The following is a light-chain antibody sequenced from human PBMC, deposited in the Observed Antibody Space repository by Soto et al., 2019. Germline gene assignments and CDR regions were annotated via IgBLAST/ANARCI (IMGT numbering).Light chain of an antibody. CDR2: GAS. CDR1: QSVSSSY. J-gene: IGKJ1*01. CDR3: QQYNNWPRT. Sequence: EIVLTQSPGTLSLSPGERGTLSCRASQSVSSSYLAWYQQKPGQAPRLLIYGASTRATGIPARFSGSGSGTEFTLTISSLQSEDFAVYYCQQYNNWPRTFGQGTKVDI. V-gene: IGKV3D-15*01.